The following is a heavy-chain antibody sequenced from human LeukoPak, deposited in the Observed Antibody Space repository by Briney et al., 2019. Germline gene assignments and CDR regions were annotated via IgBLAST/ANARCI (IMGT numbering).Heavy chain of an antibody. D-gene: IGHD3-22*01. Sequence: SETLSLTCTVSGGPINTYYWSWIRQPPGKGLEWLGYIYSDGSTNYNPSLKSRLTISVDTSKNQFSLKLSSVIAADTAVYYCARLLSSGRSDYWGQGTLVTVSS. J-gene: IGHJ4*02. V-gene: IGHV4-59*01. CDR1: GGPINTYY. CDR3: ARLLSSGRSDY. CDR2: IYSDGST.